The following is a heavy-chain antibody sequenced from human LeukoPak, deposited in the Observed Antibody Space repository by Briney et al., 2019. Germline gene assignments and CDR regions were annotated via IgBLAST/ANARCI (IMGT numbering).Heavy chain of an antibody. Sequence: PGGSLRLSCEASGFTFSSYAMNWVRQAPGKGLEYVSALSSDGGSTYYANSVKGRFTVSRDNSKNTLYLQMNSLRAEDTAVYYCAREAEQWLAPVDWFDPWGQGTLVTVSS. V-gene: IGHV3-64*01. CDR3: AREAEQWLAPVDWFDP. CDR1: GFTFSSYA. D-gene: IGHD6-19*01. J-gene: IGHJ5*02. CDR2: LSSDGGST.